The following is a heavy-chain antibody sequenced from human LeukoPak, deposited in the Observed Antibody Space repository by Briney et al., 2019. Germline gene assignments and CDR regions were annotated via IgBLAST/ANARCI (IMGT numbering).Heavy chain of an antibody. CDR1: GGSFSGYY. D-gene: IGHD3-10*01. J-gene: IGHJ5*02. CDR3: ARQGGDTMVRGVIKDWFDP. V-gene: IGHV4-34*01. Sequence: SSETLSLTCAVYGGSFSGYYWSWIRQPPGKGLEWIGEINHSGSTNYNPSLKSRVTISVDTSKNQFSLRLSSVTAADTAVYYCARQGGDTMVRGVIKDWFDPWGQGTLVTVSS. CDR2: INHSGST.